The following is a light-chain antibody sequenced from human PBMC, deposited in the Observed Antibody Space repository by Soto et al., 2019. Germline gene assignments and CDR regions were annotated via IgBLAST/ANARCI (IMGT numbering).Light chain of an antibody. CDR3: QQSYTSPYI. CDR1: QSVLYRSNNQNY. V-gene: IGKV4-1*01. CDR2: LAS. Sequence: DIVMTQSPDSLAVSLGERATINCKSSQSVLYRSNNQNYLAWYQQKPGQSPKLLIYLASTRESGVPDRFSGGGSGTDFALNVSSLQDEDVAVYYCQQSYTSPYIFGQGTK. J-gene: IGKJ2*01.